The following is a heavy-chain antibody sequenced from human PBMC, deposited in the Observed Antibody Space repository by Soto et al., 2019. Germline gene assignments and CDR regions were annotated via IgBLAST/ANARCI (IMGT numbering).Heavy chain of an antibody. CDR3: ARWDGIFGAGGVD. V-gene: IGHV1-18*01. CDR1: GYIFTHYG. J-gene: IGHJ4*02. D-gene: IGHD3-16*01. CDR2: INGYNGKA. Sequence: QVQLVQSGAEVRKPGASVTVSCKASGYIFTHYGIGWVRQAPGQGLEWMGWINGYNGKANYAQEFRGRVTMTTDTSTSTAYVDLRSLTSDDAGVYYCARWDGIFGAGGVDWGQGTLVTVSS.